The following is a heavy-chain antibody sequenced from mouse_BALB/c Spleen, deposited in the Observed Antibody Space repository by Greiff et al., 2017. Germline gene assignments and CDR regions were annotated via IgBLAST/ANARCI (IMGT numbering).Heavy chain of an antibody. V-gene: IGHV5-12-2*01. Sequence: EVQVVESGGGLVQPGGSLKLSCAASGFTFSSYTMSWVRQTPEKRLEWVAYISNGGGSTYYPDTVKGRFTISRDNAKNTLYLQMSSLKSEDTAMYYCARHGLLRYLFDYWGQGTTLTVSS. CDR1: GFTFSSYT. D-gene: IGHD1-1*01. CDR3: ARHGLLRYLFDY. J-gene: IGHJ2*01. CDR2: ISNGGGST.